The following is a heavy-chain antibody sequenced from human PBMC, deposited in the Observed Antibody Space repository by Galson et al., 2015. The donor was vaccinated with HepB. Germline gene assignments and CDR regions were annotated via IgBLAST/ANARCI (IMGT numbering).Heavy chain of an antibody. CDR2: ISSSSGHI. CDR1: GFTFSTYT. J-gene: IGHJ6*02. D-gene: IGHD4-17*01. Sequence: SLRLSCAASGFTFSTYTMNWVRQAPGKGLEWVSCISSSSGHINYADSVKGRFTISRDNAKNSLYLQMNSLRAEDTAVYYCARGQTGGDYSYFYYGMDVWGQGTTVTVSS. CDR3: ARGQTGGDYSYFYYGMDV. V-gene: IGHV3-21*01.